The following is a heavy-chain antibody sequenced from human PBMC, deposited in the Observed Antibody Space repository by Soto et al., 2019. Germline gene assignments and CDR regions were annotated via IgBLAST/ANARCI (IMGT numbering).Heavy chain of an antibody. Sequence: SLSLSCVASGFTADDYAMHWVRQAPGKGLEWVSGISSNSDTIDYADSVKGRFTISRDNAKNTLYLQMHSLRAEDTAVYYCASRASYYDSSGYFDYWGQGTLVTVSS. CDR2: ISSNSDTI. CDR1: GFTADDYA. V-gene: IGHV3-9*02. D-gene: IGHD3-22*01. J-gene: IGHJ4*02. CDR3: ASRASYYDSSGYFDY.